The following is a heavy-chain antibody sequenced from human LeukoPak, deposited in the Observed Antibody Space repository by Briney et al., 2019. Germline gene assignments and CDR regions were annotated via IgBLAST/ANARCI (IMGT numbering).Heavy chain of an antibody. V-gene: IGHV4-39*01. D-gene: IGHD2-8*01. Sequence: PSETLSLTCSVSDIRITSNTFYWGWIRQPPGKGLEWIGSIYYTGSSYYNPSLKSRVTMSVDTSKNQFSLRLNSVTAADTAMYFCARQIMVYAIWTPGFPFDYWGQGTLVTVSS. CDR2: IYYTGSS. CDR1: DIRITSNTFY. CDR3: ARQIMVYAIWTPGFPFDY. J-gene: IGHJ4*02.